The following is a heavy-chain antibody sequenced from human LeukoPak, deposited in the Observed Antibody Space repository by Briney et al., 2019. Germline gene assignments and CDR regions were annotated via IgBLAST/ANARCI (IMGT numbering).Heavy chain of an antibody. J-gene: IGHJ5*02. V-gene: IGHV5-51*01. Sequence: GESLKISCKGSGYSFTSYWIGWERQMTGKGLEWMGIIYPGDSDTRYSPSFQGQVTISADKSISTAYLQWSSLKASDTAMYYCARLRQRTVPWFDPWGQGTLVTVSS. D-gene: IGHD1-14*01. CDR3: ARLRQRTVPWFDP. CDR1: GYSFTSYW. CDR2: IYPGDSDT.